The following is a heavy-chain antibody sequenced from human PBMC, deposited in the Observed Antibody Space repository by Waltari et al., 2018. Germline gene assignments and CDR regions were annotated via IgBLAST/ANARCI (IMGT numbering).Heavy chain of an antibody. CDR3: ARDRGRGLYLDS. J-gene: IGHJ4*02. Sequence: QLQLQESSPGLVKPSGTLSLTCAVSGDSVPSSYLWNWVRQPPGKGLEWIGQVHGSGKTNYNPSFASRVTVSLDTSSNQVSLKVTSATAADTAVYYGARDRGRGLYLDSWGPGTLVTVSP. CDR2: VHGSGKT. D-gene: IGHD2-15*01. CDR1: GDSVPSSYL. V-gene: IGHV4-4*02.